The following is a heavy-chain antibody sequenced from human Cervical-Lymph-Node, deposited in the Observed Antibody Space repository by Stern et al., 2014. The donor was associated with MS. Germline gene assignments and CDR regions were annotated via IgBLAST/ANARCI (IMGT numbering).Heavy chain of an antibody. CDR2: IYPGDSHT. Sequence: EDQLVESGAEVKKPGESLKISCKGSGYSFTSYWIGWGRQMPGKGLEGMGIIYPGDSHTRYSPSFQGQGTISADKSISTAYLQWSSLKASDTAMYYCARPTVTSGYFDYWGQGTLVTVSS. V-gene: IGHV5-51*01. CDR3: ARPTVTSGYFDY. J-gene: IGHJ4*02. CDR1: GYSFTSYW. D-gene: IGHD4-17*01.